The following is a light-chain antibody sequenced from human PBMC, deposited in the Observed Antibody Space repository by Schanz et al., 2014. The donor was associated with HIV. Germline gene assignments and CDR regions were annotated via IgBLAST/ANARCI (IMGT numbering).Light chain of an antibody. V-gene: IGLV2-14*03. CDR3: SSYTISSTLV. CDR1: SSDVGYYKY. Sequence: QSVLTQPASVSGSPGQSITISCTGTSSDVGYYKYVSWYQQHPGKAPKVVIYGVFDRPSGISNRFSGSKSGNTASLTISGLQAEDESVYYCSSYTISSTLVFGGGTKLTVL. CDR2: GVF. J-gene: IGLJ3*02.